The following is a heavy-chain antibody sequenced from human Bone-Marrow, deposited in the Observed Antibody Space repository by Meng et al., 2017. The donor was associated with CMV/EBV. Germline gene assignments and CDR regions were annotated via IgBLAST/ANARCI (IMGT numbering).Heavy chain of an antibody. Sequence: GESLKISCAASGFTFSSYAMHWVRQAPGKGLEWVAVILYDGSNKYYADSVKGRFTISRDNSKNTLYLQMNSLRAEDTAVYYCARDPDYGDYVGDLFDPWGEGTLVTFSS. V-gene: IGHV3-30-3*01. CDR2: ILYDGSNK. J-gene: IGHJ5*02. D-gene: IGHD4-17*01. CDR3: ARDPDYGDYVGDLFDP. CDR1: GFTFSSYA.